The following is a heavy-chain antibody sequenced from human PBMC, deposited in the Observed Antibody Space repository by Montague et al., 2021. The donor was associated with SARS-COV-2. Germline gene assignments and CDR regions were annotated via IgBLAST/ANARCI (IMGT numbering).Heavy chain of an antibody. CDR2: IYYSGST. Sequence: SETLSLTCTVSGGSISSYYWSWIRQPPGKGLEWIGYIYYSGSTNYNPSLKSRVTISVDTSKNQFSLRLTSVTAADTAVYYCARDIRIPMLIVIQGYGMDVWGQGTTVTVSS. V-gene: IGHV4-59*12. D-gene: IGHD3-22*01. CDR1: GGSISSYY. CDR3: ARDIRIPMLIVIQGYGMDV. J-gene: IGHJ6*02.